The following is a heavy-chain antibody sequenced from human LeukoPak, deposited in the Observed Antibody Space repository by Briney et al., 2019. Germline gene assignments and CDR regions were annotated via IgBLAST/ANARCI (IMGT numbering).Heavy chain of an antibody. CDR1: GGSFSGYY. V-gene: IGHV4-34*01. CDR3: ATQWELLSYFDY. J-gene: IGHJ4*02. D-gene: IGHD1-26*01. CDR2: INHSGST. Sequence: SETLSLTRAVYGGSFSGYYWSWIRQPPGKGLEWIGEINHSGSTNYNPSLKSRVTISVDTSKNQFSLKLSSVTAADTAVYYCATQWELLSYFDYWGQGTLVTVSS.